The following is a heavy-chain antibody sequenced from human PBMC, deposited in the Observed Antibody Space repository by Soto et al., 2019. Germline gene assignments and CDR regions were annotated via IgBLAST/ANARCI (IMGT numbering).Heavy chain of an antibody. CDR3: ASAVGAAPREGTFDI. Sequence: ASVKVSCKASGGTFSNYAISWVRQAPGQGLEWMGGIIPIFGTANYAQKFQGRVTITADESTSTAYMDLSSLRSEDTAVYYCASAVGAAPREGTFDIWGQGTMVTVSS. D-gene: IGHD2-15*01. V-gene: IGHV1-69*13. J-gene: IGHJ3*02. CDR2: IIPIFGTA. CDR1: GGTFSNYA.